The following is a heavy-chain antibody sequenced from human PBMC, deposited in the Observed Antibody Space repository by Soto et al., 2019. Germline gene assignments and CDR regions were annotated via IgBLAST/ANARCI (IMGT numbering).Heavy chain of an antibody. CDR3: THLYNYGTYYFDY. CDR2: IYWDDDK. V-gene: IGHV2-5*02. D-gene: IGHD5-18*01. CDR1: GFSLRTSGVG. Sequence: QITLKESGPTLVKPTQTLTLTCTFSGFSLRTSGVGVGWIRQPPGKALEWLALIYWDDDKQYSPSLKSRLTXTXEXXKNQVVLTITTMDPVDTATYYSTHLYNYGTYYFDYWGQGTLVTVSS. J-gene: IGHJ4*02.